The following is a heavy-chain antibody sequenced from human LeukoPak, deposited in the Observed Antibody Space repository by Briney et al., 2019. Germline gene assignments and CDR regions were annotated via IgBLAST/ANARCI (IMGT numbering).Heavy chain of an antibody. D-gene: IGHD6-13*01. J-gene: IGHJ4*02. CDR3: TRPGIAAAGIRDY. CDR2: IRSKANSYAT. CDR1: GFTFSGSA. Sequence: GGSLKLSCAASGFTFSGSAMHWVRQASGKGLEWVGRIRSKANSYATAYAASVKGRFTISRDDSKNTAYLQMNSLKTEDTAVYYCTRPGIAAAGIRDYWGQGTLVTVSP. V-gene: IGHV3-73*01.